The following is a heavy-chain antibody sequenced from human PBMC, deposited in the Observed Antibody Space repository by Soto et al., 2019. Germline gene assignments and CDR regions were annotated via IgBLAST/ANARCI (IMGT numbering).Heavy chain of an antibody. D-gene: IGHD4-17*01. CDR3: VRDSVTKRFDS. V-gene: IGHV4-4*02. J-gene: IGHJ4*02. CDR2: IHDKGNT. Sequence: SETLSLTCAVSGDSLSSPNWWAWVRQPPGKGLEWIGQIHDKGNTNFNPSLKSRITMSLDKPKNQFSLRLTSMTAADTAVYYCVRDSVTKRFDSWGQGILVTVSS. CDR1: GDSLSSPNW.